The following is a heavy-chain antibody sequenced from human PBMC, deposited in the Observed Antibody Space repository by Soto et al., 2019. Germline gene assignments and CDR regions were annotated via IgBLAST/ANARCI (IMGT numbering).Heavy chain of an antibody. V-gene: IGHV4-39*01. CDR3: ARQSEYYYASGRAAPLYGMDV. CDR2: VYYSGST. D-gene: IGHD3-10*01. J-gene: IGHJ6*02. CDR1: GGSISSISSY. Sequence: PSETLSLTFTVSGGSISSISSYWGWIRQPPGKGLEWIGNVYYSGSTYSNPSLKSRLTISADTSKNHFSLKLSSVTAADTAVYFCARQSEYYYASGRAAPLYGMDVWGQGTTVTVS.